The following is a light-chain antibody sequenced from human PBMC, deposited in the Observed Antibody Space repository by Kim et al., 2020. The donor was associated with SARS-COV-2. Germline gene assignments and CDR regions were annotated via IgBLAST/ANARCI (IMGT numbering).Light chain of an antibody. CDR1: QSINNW. Sequence: DTQMTQSPSTLSASVGDRVTITCRASQSINNWLAWYQQKTGKAPKLLIYMASNLESGVPSRFSGSGSGTEFTLTISGLQPDDFATYYCQQYNDYVTFGQGTRLEIK. CDR2: MAS. J-gene: IGKJ5*01. CDR3: QQYNDYVT. V-gene: IGKV1-5*03.